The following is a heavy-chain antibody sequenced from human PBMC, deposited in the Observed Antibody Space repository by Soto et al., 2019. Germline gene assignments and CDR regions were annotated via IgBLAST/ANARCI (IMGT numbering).Heavy chain of an antibody. V-gene: IGHV4-39*01. Sequence: QLQLRESGPGLVKTSETLSLTCTVSGGSISSSSYWGWIRQPPGKGLEWIGSIYSIGSTYYNPALKSRGTIAGDQPKNQGAPRLSSGTAADTAVEYCRRSSRYSTDVWGQGTTVTVSS. CDR1: GGSISSSSY. CDR3: RRSSRYSTDV. CDR2: IYSIGST. D-gene: IGHD6-13*01. J-gene: IGHJ6*02.